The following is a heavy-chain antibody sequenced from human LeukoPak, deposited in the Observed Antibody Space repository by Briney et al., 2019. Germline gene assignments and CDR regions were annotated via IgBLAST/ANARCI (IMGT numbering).Heavy chain of an antibody. Sequence: SETLSLTCTVSGGSISSNTYYWGWIRQPPGKGLEWIGSINYSGSTFYNPSLKSRVTISVDTSKNQFSLKLSFVTAADTAVYYCARVVSVTSNAFDIWGQGTTVTVSS. CDR1: GGSISSNTYY. D-gene: IGHD4-17*01. V-gene: IGHV4-39*01. CDR2: INYSGST. CDR3: ARVVSVTSNAFDI. J-gene: IGHJ3*02.